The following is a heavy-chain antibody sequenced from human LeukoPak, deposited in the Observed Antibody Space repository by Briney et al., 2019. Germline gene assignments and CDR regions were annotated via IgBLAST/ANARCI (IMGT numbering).Heavy chain of an antibody. V-gene: IGHV4-39*07. J-gene: IGHJ4*02. D-gene: IGHD6-19*01. Sequence: SETLSLTCTVSGGSISSSSYYWGWIRQPPGKGLEWIGSIYYSGSTYYNPSLKSRVTISVDTPKNQFSLKLSSVTAADTAVYYCAGYGRRAVAGTNWGQGTLVTVSS. CDR2: IYYSGST. CDR1: GGSISSSSYY. CDR3: AGYGRRAVAGTN.